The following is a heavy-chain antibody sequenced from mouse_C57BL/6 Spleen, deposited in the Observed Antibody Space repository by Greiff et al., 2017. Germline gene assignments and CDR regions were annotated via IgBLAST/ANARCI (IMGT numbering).Heavy chain of an antibody. J-gene: IGHJ2*01. CDR1: GYTFTSYT. V-gene: IGHV1-4*01. Sequence: SGAELARPGASVTMSCKASGYTFTSYTMHWVKQRPGQGLEWIGYINPSSGYTKYNQKFKDKATLNADKSSSTAYMQLSSLTSEDSAVYYCARWNYGSSTEYWGQGTTLTVSS. CDR3: ARWNYGSSTEY. CDR2: INPSSGYT. D-gene: IGHD1-1*01.